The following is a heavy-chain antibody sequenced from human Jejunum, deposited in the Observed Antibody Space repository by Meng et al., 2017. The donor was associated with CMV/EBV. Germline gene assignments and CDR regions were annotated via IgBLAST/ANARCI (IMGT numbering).Heavy chain of an antibody. CDR2: MYYTGKM. J-gene: IGHJ5*02. D-gene: IGHD5/OR15-5a*01. V-gene: IGHV4-31*02. Sequence: TGYGGSIIGGGCNFTGLRQQRRRGLEWIEYMYYTGKMYYKTSLESRLSLSVDTSKNQFSLNLRSVTDADTAVYYCARDATASTRYFDLWGQGTLVTVSS. CDR3: ARDATASTRYFDL. CDR1: GGSIIGGGCN.